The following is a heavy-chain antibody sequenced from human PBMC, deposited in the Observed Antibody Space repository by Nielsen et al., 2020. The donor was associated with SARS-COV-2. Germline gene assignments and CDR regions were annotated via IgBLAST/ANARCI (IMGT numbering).Heavy chain of an antibody. D-gene: IGHD1-7*01. CDR3: ARIQLELRLFYFYYSMDV. Sequence: SGPTLVKPTETLPLTCTVSGFSLSNARMGVGWIRQPPGRALESLAHIFSNDEKSYSTSLKSRLTISKDTSKSQVVLTMTNMDPVDTATYYCARIQLELRLFYFYYSMDVWGKGTTVTVSS. J-gene: IGHJ6*03. V-gene: IGHV2-26*01. CDR1: GFSLSNARMG. CDR2: IFSNDEK.